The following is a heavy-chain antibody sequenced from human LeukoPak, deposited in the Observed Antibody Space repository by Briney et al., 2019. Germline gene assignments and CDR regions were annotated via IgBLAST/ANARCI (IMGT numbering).Heavy chain of an antibody. Sequence: GGSLRLSCVASGFPFSSYWMTWVRQAPGKGLEWVSTISGTGSSTYYADSAKGRFTISRDNSKDTLFLQLNSLTAADTAMYFCAKASVAIPQYCNSWGQGTLVTVSS. V-gene: IGHV3-23*01. CDR3: AKASVAIPQYCNS. D-gene: IGHD2-2*02. CDR2: ISGTGSST. J-gene: IGHJ5*02. CDR1: GFPFSSYW.